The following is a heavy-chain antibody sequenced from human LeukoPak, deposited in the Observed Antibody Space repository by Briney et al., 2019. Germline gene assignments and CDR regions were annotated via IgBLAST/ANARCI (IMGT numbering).Heavy chain of an antibody. V-gene: IGHV4-59*08. CDR3: ARQVGATSRFS. D-gene: IGHD1-26*01. CDR2: IYYSGST. Sequence: PSETLSLTCAVYGGSFSGYYWSWIRQPPGKGLEWIGYIYYSGSTNYNPSLKSRVTISVDTSKNQFSLKLSSVTAADTAVYYCARQVGATSRFSWGQGTLVTVSS. CDR1: GGSFSGYY. J-gene: IGHJ5*02.